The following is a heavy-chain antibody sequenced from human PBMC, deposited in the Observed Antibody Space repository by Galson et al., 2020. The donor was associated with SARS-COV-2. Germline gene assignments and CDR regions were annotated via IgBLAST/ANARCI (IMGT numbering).Heavy chain of an antibody. CDR3: ARGPGVPVACTILWGTMDV. V-gene: IGHV3-30-3*01. Sequence: GGSLRLSCAASGFTFSRSAMHWVRQAPGKGLEWVAAISNDGVNKYYPDSVKGRFTLSRDNSKNALYLQMNGLRVEDTGVYYCARGPGVPVACTILWGTMDVWGQGTTVTVSS. CDR1: GFTFSRSA. D-gene: IGHD6-19*01. CDR2: ISNDGVNK. J-gene: IGHJ6*02.